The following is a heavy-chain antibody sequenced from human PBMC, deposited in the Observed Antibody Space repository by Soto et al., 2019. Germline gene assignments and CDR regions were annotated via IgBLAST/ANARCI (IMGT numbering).Heavy chain of an antibody. J-gene: IGHJ4*02. CDR3: AREGAVRGVISY. V-gene: IGHV4-61*01. D-gene: IGHD3-10*01. CDR2: FYYSGST. Sequence: QVQLQESGPGLVKPSETLSLTCTVSGGSVSSGSYYWSWIRQPPGKGLEWIGFFYYSGSTNYNPSLKSRVTISVDTSKNQFSLKLSSVTAADTAVYYCAREGAVRGVISYWGQGTLVTVSS. CDR1: GGSVSSGSYY.